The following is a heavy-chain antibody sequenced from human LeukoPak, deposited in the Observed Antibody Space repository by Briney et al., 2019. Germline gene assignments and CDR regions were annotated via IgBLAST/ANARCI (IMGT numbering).Heavy chain of an antibody. CDR3: ARDPSVVTANRYYYYGMDV. J-gene: IGHJ6*02. D-gene: IGHD2-21*02. V-gene: IGHV4-59*01. CDR1: GGSINSYH. CDR2: IYYSGSS. Sequence: SETLSLTCTDSGGSINSYHWSWIRQPPGKGLEWIGYIYYSGSSNYNPSLKRRVTISIDTSKNQFSLNLSSVTAADTAVYYCARDPSVVTANRYYYYGMDVWGQGTTVTVSS.